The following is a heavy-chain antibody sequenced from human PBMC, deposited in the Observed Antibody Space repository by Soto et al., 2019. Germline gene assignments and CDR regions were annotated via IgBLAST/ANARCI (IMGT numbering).Heavy chain of an antibody. Sequence: QMQLVQSGAEVKKPGSSVTVSCKALGNTFTYRYLHWVRQAPGQALEWMGWITPFNGDVHYAQKFQERVTITRDRSINTADMRMSSLRSEDTAMYYCASGGAGSGPFTWELPDHWGQGTLFTVSS. CDR2: ITPFNGDV. J-gene: IGHJ4*02. CDR1: GNTFTYRY. CDR3: ASGGAGSGPFTWELPDH. V-gene: IGHV1-45*02. D-gene: IGHD1-26*01.